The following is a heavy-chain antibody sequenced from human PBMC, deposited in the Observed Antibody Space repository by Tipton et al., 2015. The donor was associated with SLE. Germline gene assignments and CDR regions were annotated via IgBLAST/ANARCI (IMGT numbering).Heavy chain of an antibody. CDR2: INHSGST. J-gene: IGHJ4*02. Sequence: TLSLTCAVSGYSISSGYYWSWIRQPPGKGLEWIGEINHSGSTNYNPSLKSRVTISVDTSKNQFSLKLSSVTAADTAVYYCARDGAGDYDSSGYLDYWGQGTLVTVSS. CDR3: ARDGAGDYDSSGYLDY. CDR1: GYSISSGYY. D-gene: IGHD3-22*01. V-gene: IGHV4-34*09.